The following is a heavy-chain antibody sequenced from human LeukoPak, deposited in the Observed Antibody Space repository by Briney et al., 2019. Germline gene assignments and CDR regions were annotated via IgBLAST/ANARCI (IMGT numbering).Heavy chain of an antibody. CDR2: IKQDGSEK. V-gene: IGHV3-7*01. Sequence: PGGSLRLSCAASGFTFSSYWMSWVRQAPGKGLEWVANIKQDGSEKYYVDSVKGRFTISRDNAKNSLYLQMNCLRAEDTAVYYCALGLPGSYFDIWGQGTMVTVSS. CDR1: GFTFSSYW. D-gene: IGHD2/OR15-2a*01. J-gene: IGHJ3*02. CDR3: ALGLPGSYFDI.